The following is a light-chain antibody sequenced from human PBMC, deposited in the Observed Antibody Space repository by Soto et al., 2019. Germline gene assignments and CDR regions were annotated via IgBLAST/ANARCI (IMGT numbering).Light chain of an antibody. CDR3: CSYAGSDVV. CDR1: SSDVGGYNY. CDR2: DVS. V-gene: IGLV2-11*01. Sequence: QSALTQPRSVSGSPGQSVTISCTGTSSDVGGYNYVSWYQQHSGKAPKLMIYDVSKRPSGVPDRFSGSKSGNTASLTISGLQAEDEADYYCCSYAGSDVVFGGGTKLTVL. J-gene: IGLJ2*01.